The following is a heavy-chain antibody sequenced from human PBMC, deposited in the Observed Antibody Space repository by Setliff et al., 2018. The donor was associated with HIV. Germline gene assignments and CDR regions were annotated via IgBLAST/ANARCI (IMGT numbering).Heavy chain of an antibody. CDR3: ARWITTPTKGAFDI. J-gene: IGHJ3*02. Sequence: TSETLSLTCTVSGGSINNGYHYWVWIRQTPGKGPEWIGGIYYTGSAHYNPSLKSRVTISVDTSKNQFSMKLTSLTAADTTVYYCARWITTPTKGAFDIWGQGTAVTVSS. CDR1: GGSINNGYHY. D-gene: IGHD3-22*01. CDR2: IYYTGSA. V-gene: IGHV4-39*01.